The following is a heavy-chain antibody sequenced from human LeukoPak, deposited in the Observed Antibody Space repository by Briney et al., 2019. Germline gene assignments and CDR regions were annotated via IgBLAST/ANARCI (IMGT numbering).Heavy chain of an antibody. CDR2: IKSKTDAGTT. V-gene: IGHV3-15*01. D-gene: IGHD3-10*01. CDR3: TTGPFDYYGSASYLANGMDV. Sequence: GGSLRLSCAASGFTFSNAWMSWVRQAPGKGLEWVGRIKSKTDAGTTDYTAPVKGRFTISRDDSKNTLCLQMNSLKTEDTAVNYCTTGPFDYYGSASYLANGMDVWGQGTTVTVSS. J-gene: IGHJ6*02. CDR1: GFTFSNAW.